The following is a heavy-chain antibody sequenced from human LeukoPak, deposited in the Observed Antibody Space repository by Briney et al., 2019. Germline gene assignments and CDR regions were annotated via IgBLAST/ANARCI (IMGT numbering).Heavy chain of an antibody. D-gene: IGHD3-22*01. CDR3: ARLVPYYYDSSGYYYEDY. Sequence: SETLSLTCAVYGGSLNGHYWSWIRQPPGKGLEWIGEGSESGGTKFNPSLKSRVTISADTSKNQFSLKLSSVTAADTAVYYCARLVPYYYDSSGYYYEDYWGQGTLVTVSS. CDR2: GSESGGT. CDR1: GGSLNGHY. V-gene: IGHV4-34*01. J-gene: IGHJ4*02.